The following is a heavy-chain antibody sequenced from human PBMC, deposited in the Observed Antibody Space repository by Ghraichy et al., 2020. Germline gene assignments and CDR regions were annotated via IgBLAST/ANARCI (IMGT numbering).Heavy chain of an antibody. Sequence: GGSLRLSCAASGFTFSSHWMSWVRQAPGKGLEWVSNINQDGSEKYYVDSVKGRFTISRDNAKNSLYLQMNSLRAEDTAVYYCARDCSSTRCYGSYYYGMDVWGQGTTVTVSS. CDR2: INQDGSEK. J-gene: IGHJ6*02. CDR1: GFTFSSHW. D-gene: IGHD2-2*01. CDR3: ARDCSSTRCYGSYYYGMDV. V-gene: IGHV3-7*01.